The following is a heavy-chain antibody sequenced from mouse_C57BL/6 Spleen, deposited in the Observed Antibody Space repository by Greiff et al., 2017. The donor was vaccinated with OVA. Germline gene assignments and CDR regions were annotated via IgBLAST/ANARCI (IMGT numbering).Heavy chain of an antibody. CDR3: AGHEELRLLDY. CDR1: GYTFTEYT. V-gene: IGHV1-62-2*01. CDR2: FYPGSGRI. J-gene: IGHJ2*01. Sequence: VQLQQSGAELVKPGASVKLSCKASGYTFTEYTIHCVKQRSGQGLEWIGWFYPGSGRIQYNEKFKDKSTLTADKSSSTVYMEISRLTSDSSAVYYCAGHEELRLLDYWGQGTTLTVSA.